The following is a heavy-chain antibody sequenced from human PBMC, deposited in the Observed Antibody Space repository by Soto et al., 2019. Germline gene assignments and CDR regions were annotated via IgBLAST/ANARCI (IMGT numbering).Heavy chain of an antibody. CDR3: ARDVVIVGARTYYYYYGMDV. V-gene: IGHV1-2*04. CDR2: INPNSGGT. J-gene: IGHJ6*02. CDR1: GYTFTGYY. D-gene: IGHD1-26*01. Sequence: SCKASGYTFTGYYMHWVRQAPGQGLEWMGWINPNSGGTNYAQKFQGWVTMTRDTSISTAYMELSRLRSDDTAVYYCARDVVIVGARTYYYYYGMDVWGQGTTVTVSS.